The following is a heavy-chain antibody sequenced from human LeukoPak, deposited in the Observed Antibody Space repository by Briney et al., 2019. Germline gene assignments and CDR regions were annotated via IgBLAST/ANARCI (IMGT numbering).Heavy chain of an antibody. D-gene: IGHD5-18*01. J-gene: IGHJ6*03. Sequence: SETLSLTCTVSGGSITIYYWSWIRQPPGKGLEWIGEINHSGSTNYNPSLKSRVTISVDTSKNQFSLKLSSVTAADTAVYYCARGRGYSYGHYYMDVWGKGTTVTVSS. CDR2: INHSGST. V-gene: IGHV4-34*01. CDR1: GGSITIYY. CDR3: ARGRGYSYGHYYMDV.